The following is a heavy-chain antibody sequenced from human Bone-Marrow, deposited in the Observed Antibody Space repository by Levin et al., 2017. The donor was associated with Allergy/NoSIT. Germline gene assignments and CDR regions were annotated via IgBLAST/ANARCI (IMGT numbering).Heavy chain of an antibody. CDR1: GGTFSSYA. J-gene: IGHJ4*02. D-gene: IGHD4-17*01. Sequence: SVKVSCKASGGTFSSYAISWVRQAPGQGLEWMGRIIPILGIANYAQKFQGRVTITADKSTSTAYMELSSLRSEDTAVYYCARVPLSTVTDDYYFDYWGQGTLVTVSS. V-gene: IGHV1-69*04. CDR3: ARVPLSTVTDDYYFDY. CDR2: IIPILGIA.